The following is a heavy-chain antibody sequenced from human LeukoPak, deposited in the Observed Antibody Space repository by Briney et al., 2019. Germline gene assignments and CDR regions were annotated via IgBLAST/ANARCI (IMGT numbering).Heavy chain of an antibody. V-gene: IGHV3-23*01. CDR1: GFTFSSYA. Sequence: GGSLRLSCAASGFTFSSYAMSWVRQAPGKGLEWVSAISGSGGSTYYADSVKGRFTISRDISKNTLYLQMNSLKAEDTAVYYCARAEAQGVYGSGSSLENWGQGTLVTVSS. D-gene: IGHD3-10*01. CDR3: ARAEAQGVYGSGSSLEN. CDR2: ISGSGGST. J-gene: IGHJ4*02.